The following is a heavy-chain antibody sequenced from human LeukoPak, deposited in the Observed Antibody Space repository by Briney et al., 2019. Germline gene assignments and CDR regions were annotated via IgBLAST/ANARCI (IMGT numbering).Heavy chain of an antibody. J-gene: IGHJ5*02. CDR3: ARGRFDPGWFDP. CDR2: INHSGST. D-gene: IGHD3-9*01. V-gene: IGHV4-34*01. Sequence: PSETLSLTCAVYGGSFSGYYWSWIRQPPGKGLEWIGEINHSGSTNYNPSLKSRVTISVDTSKNQFSLKLSSVTAADTAVYYCARGRFDPGWFDPWGQGTLVTVSS. CDR1: GGSFSGYY.